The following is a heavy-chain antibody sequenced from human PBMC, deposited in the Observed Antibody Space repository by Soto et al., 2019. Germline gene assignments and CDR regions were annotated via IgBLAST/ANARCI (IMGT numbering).Heavy chain of an antibody. V-gene: IGHV4-31*03. CDR3: ARYCSSTSCYRAEAVDY. Sequence: QVQLQESGPGLVKPSQTLSLTCTVSGGSISSGGYYWSWIRQHPGKGLEWIGYIYYSGSTYYNPSLKSRVTISVDTSKNQFSLKLSSVTAADTAMYYCARYCSSTSCYRAEAVDYWGQGTLVTVSS. CDR1: GGSISSGGYY. CDR2: IYYSGST. D-gene: IGHD2-2*01. J-gene: IGHJ4*02.